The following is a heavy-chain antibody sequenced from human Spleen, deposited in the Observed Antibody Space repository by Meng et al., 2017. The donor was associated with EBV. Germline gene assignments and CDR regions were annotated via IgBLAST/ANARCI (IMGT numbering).Heavy chain of an antibody. J-gene: IGHJ1*01. Sequence: HGQRQEAGPGLGEPSGTLSLTCAVLGCSISSGAFHWSWIRQPPGKGLEWIGYLYYSWGTYFNPSLKGRVTISIDTSKIQFSLKLSSWTVADTALYYWARGSGKGRTFPHWGQGTLVTVSS. CDR2: LYYSWGT. D-gene: IGHD3-3*01. CDR3: ARGSGKGRTFPH. CDR1: GCSISSGAFH. V-gene: IGHV4-30-4*01.